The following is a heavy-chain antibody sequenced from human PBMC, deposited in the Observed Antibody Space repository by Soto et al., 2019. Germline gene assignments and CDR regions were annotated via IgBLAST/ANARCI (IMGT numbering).Heavy chain of an antibody. CDR2: ISYSGTT. J-gene: IGHJ4*02. CDR1: GGSFSGYY. D-gene: IGHD5-18*01. CDR3: AREGYNFGPFDY. V-gene: IGHV4-59*01. Sequence: PSETLSLTCAVYGGSFSGYYWSWIRQPPGKGLEWIASISYSGTTNYNSSLKSRVTISIDTSKNQFSLKFNSVTAADTAVYYCAREGYNFGPFDYWGQGALVTVSS.